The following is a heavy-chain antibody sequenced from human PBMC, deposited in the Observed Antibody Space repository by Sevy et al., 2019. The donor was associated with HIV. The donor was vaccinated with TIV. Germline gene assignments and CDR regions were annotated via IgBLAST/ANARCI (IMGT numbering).Heavy chain of an antibody. V-gene: IGHV3-53*01. CDR1: GFTVSSNY. CDR2: IYSGGST. CDR3: AREGNSSGYYWFDP. J-gene: IGHJ5*02. Sequence: GGSLRLSCAGSGFTVSSNYMSWVRQAPGKGLEWVSVIYSGGSTYYADSVKGRFTISRDNSKNTLYLQMNSLRAEDTAVYYCAREGNSSGYYWFDPWGQGTLVTVSS. D-gene: IGHD3-22*01.